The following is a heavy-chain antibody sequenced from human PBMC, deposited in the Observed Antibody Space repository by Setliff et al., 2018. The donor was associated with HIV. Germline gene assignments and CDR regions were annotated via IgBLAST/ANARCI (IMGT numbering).Heavy chain of an antibody. V-gene: IGHV4-31*03. Sequence: SETLSLTCTVSGGSISSGYYYWSWIRQHPGKGLEWIGYIYYSGSTYYNPSLKSRVTISVDTSKNQFSLRLNSVTATDTAVYFCARDPSDGYGHFDYWGQGALVTVSS. CDR1: GGSISSGYYY. CDR3: ARDPSDGYGHFDY. J-gene: IGHJ4*02. CDR2: IYYSGST. D-gene: IGHD2-2*03.